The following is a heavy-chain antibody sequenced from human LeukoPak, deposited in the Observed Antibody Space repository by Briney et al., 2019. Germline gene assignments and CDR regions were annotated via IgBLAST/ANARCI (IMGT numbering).Heavy chain of an antibody. CDR3: AKGVFYYGSVPGDAFDI. Sequence: GGSLRLSCAASGFTFSSYSMNWVRQAPGKGLEWVSSISSSNSYIYYADSVKGRFTISRDNAKNSLYLQMNSLRAEDTAVYYCAKGVFYYGSVPGDAFDIWGQGTMVTVSS. J-gene: IGHJ3*02. V-gene: IGHV3-21*04. D-gene: IGHD3-10*01. CDR1: GFTFSSYS. CDR2: ISSSNSYI.